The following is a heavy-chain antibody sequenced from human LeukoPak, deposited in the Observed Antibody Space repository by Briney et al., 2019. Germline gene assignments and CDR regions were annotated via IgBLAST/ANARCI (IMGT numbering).Heavy chain of an antibody. V-gene: IGHV3-11*06. Sequence: GGSLRLSCAASGFTFSDYYMSWIRQAPGKGLEWVSYISSSSSYTNYADSVKGRFTISRDNAKNSLYLQTNSLRAEDTAVYYCARVQGLTTVTTVDYWGQGTLVTVSS. D-gene: IGHD4-17*01. CDR1: GFTFSDYY. J-gene: IGHJ4*02. CDR2: ISSSSSYT. CDR3: ARVQGLTTVTTVDY.